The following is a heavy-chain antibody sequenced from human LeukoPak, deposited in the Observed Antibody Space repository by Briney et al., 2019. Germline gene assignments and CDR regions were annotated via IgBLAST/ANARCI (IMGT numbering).Heavy chain of an antibody. Sequence: GGSLRLSCAASGFTFSYYGMHWVRQAPGKGLEWVAVISFDESYKYYADSVKGRFTISRDNSKNTLFLQMNSLRAEDTAVYYCAKGPRIQLWGIDYWGQGTLVTVSS. V-gene: IGHV3-30*18. CDR3: AKGPRIQLWGIDY. J-gene: IGHJ4*02. CDR2: ISFDESYK. CDR1: GFTFSYYG. D-gene: IGHD5-18*01.